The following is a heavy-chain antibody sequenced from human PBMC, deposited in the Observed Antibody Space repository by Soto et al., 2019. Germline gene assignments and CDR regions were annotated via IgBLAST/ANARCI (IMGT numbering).Heavy chain of an antibody. D-gene: IGHD3-3*01. CDR1: GYTFTSYG. CDR3: GRGFGTIFGVVIPGGMDV. Sequence: QVQLVQSGAEVKKPGASVKVSCKASGYTFTSYGISWVRQAPGQGLEWMGWMNANSGNTGYAQKFQGRVTMTRNTSISTAYMELSNLRSEDTAVYYCGRGFGTIFGVVIPGGMDVWSQGTTLTVCS. V-gene: IGHV1-8*02. J-gene: IGHJ6*02. CDR2: MNANSGNT.